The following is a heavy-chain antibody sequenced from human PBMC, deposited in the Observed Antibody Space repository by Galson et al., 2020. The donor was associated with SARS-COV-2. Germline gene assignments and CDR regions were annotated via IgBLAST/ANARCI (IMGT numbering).Heavy chain of an antibody. D-gene: IGHD5-18*01. Sequence: ASVKVSCKASGYTFTGYYMHWVRQAPGQGLEWMGWINPNSGGTNYAQKFQGRVTMTRDTSISTAYMELSRLRSDDTAVYYCARDGTAMVTNGFDIWGQVTMVTVSS. CDR1: GYTFTGYY. CDR3: ARDGTAMVTNGFDI. J-gene: IGHJ3*02. V-gene: IGHV1-2*02. CDR2: INPNSGGT.